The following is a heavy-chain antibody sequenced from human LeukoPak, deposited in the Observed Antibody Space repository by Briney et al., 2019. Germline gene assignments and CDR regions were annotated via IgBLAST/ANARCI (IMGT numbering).Heavy chain of an antibody. J-gene: IGHJ5*02. V-gene: IGHV4-34*01. CDR1: GGSFNDYY. D-gene: IGHD3-10*01. Sequence: PSETLSLTCAVYGGSFNDYYWNWIRQPPGKGLEWIGEINLRGSTTYNPSLKSRVTISVDTSKNQFSLKLSSVTAADTAVYYCARRRCYAIWFGNECNWFDPWGQGTLVTVSS. CDR3: ARRRCYAIWFGNECNWFDP. CDR2: INLRGST.